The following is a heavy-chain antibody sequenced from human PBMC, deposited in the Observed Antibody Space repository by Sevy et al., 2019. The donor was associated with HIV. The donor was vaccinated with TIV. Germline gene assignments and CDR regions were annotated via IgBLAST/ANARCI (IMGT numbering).Heavy chain of an antibody. CDR2: IYYSGST. D-gene: IGHD3-9*01. Sequence: SETLSLTCTVSGGSISSYYWSWIRQPPGKGLEWIGYIYYSGSTNYNPSLKSRVTISVETSKNQFSLKLSSVTAADTAVYYCARAGPILTGYYNWFDPWGQGTLVTVSS. V-gene: IGHV4-59*01. J-gene: IGHJ5*02. CDR1: GGSISSYY. CDR3: ARAGPILTGYYNWFDP.